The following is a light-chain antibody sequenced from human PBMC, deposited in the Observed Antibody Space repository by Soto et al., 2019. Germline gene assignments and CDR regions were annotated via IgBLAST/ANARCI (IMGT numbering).Light chain of an antibody. CDR2: EVS. CDR3: SSYTSSSTLV. CDR1: SSDVGGYNY. J-gene: IGLJ1*01. V-gene: IGLV2-14*01. Sequence: QSLLPQPASVSGSPGHSITISCTGTSSDVGGYNYVSWYQQHPGKAPKLMIYEVSNRPSGVSNRFSGSKSGNTASLTISGLQAEEEADYYCSSYTSSSTLVFGTGTKVTVL.